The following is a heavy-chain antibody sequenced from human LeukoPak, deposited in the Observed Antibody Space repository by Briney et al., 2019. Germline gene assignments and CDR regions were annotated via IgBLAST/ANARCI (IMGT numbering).Heavy chain of an antibody. CDR2: ISSGGGYI. CDR1: GFTFSSYS. V-gene: IGHV3-21*01. D-gene: IGHD5-12*01. J-gene: IGHJ4*02. Sequence: GGSLRLSCAASGFTFSSYSLNWVRQAPGEGVEPVSSISSGGGYIYYADSVKGRVTISRDNAKNSLYLQMNSLRAEDTALYYCARATGGFDYYFDSWGQGTLVTVSS. CDR3: ARATGGFDYYFDS.